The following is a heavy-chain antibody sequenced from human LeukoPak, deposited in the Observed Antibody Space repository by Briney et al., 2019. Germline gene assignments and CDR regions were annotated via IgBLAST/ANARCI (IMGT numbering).Heavy chain of an antibody. Sequence: SETLSLTCTVSGGSISTYYWSWIRQPPGKGLEWIGFIYYSGSTNYNSSLKSRVTISVDTSRNQFSLRLSSVTAADTAVYYCARDRGDYGALNFAFDIWGQGTMVTVSS. J-gene: IGHJ3*02. D-gene: IGHD4-17*01. CDR2: IYYSGST. CDR1: GGSISTYY. V-gene: IGHV4-59*01. CDR3: ARDRGDYGALNFAFDI.